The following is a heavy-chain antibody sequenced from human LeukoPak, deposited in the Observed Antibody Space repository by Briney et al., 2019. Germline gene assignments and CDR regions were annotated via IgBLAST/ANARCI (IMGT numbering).Heavy chain of an antibody. V-gene: IGHV3-11*06. D-gene: IGHD3-3*01. CDR1: GFTFSDYY. Sequence: PGGSLRLSCAASGFTFSDYYMSWIRQAPGKGLEWVSSISSSSSYIYYADSVKGRFTISRDNAKNSLYLQMNSLRAEDTAVYYCARFQHYDFWSGYWSTLDYWGQGTLVTVSS. J-gene: IGHJ4*02. CDR3: ARFQHYDFWSGYWSTLDY. CDR2: ISSSSSYI.